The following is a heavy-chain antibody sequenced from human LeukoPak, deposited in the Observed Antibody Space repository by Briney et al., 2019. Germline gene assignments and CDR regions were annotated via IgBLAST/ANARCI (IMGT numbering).Heavy chain of an antibody. V-gene: IGHV3-30*02. CDR1: GFTFSSYE. J-gene: IGHJ4*02. Sequence: GGSLRLSCAASGFTFSSYEMNWVRQAPGKGLEWVAFIRYDGSNKYYADSVKGRFTISRDNSKNTLYLQMNSLRAEDTAVYYCAKDKMVRGVYFDYWGQGTLVTVSS. D-gene: IGHD3-10*01. CDR3: AKDKMVRGVYFDY. CDR2: IRYDGSNK.